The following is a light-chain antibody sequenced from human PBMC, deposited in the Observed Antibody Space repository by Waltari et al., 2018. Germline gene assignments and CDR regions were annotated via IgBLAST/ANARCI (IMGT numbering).Light chain of an antibody. J-gene: IGKJ1*01. Sequence: IVLTQSPGTLSLSPGERATPSCRTSQSVTRALAWYQQKPGQAPRLLIYGASNRATGLPDRFSGSGSGTDFSVTISSLEPEDFAVYYCQHYLRLPVTFGQGTKVEVK. CDR1: QSVTRA. CDR2: GAS. CDR3: QHYLRLPVT. V-gene: IGKV3-20*01.